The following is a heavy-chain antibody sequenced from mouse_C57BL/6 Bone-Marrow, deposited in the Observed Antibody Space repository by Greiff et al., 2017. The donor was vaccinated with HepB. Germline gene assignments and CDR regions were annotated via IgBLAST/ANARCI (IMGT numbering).Heavy chain of an antibody. V-gene: IGHV14-2*01. CDR1: GFNIKDYY. CDR3: ARNYGSSPWFAY. CDR2: IDPEDGET. J-gene: IGHJ3*01. Sequence: VQLKESGAELVKPEASVKLSCTASGFNIKDYYMHWVKQRTEQGLEWIGRIDPEDGETKYAPKFQGKATITADTSSNTAYLQLSSLTSEDTAVYYCARNYGSSPWFAYWGQGTLVTVSA. D-gene: IGHD1-1*01.